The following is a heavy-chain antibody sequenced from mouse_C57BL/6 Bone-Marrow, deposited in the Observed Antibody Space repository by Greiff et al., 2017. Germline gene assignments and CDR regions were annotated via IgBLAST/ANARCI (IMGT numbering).Heavy chain of an antibody. CDR2: ILPGSGST. CDR1: GYTFTGYW. V-gene: IGHV1-9*01. D-gene: IGHD2-5*01. Sequence: VQLQQSGAELMKPGASVKLSCKATGYTFTGYWIEWVKHRPGHVLEWIGEILPGSGSTNYNEKFKGNATFTADTSSNTAYMQLSSLTTEDSAIYYCARLYYSNYGRPYWYFDVWGTGTTVTVSS. J-gene: IGHJ1*03. CDR3: ARLYYSNYGRPYWYFDV.